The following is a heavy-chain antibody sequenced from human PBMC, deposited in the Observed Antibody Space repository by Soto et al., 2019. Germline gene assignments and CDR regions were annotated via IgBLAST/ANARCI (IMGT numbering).Heavy chain of an antibody. CDR3: ARSRKRPYDSLSGHYNPMQYCYYYMDV. CDR1: GYTFTSYA. J-gene: IGHJ6*03. D-gene: IGHD3-3*01. CDR2: INAGNGNT. V-gene: IGHV1-3*01. Sequence: ASVKVSCKASGYTFTSYAMHWERQAPGQRLEWMGWINAGNGNTKYSQKFQGRVTISMDTSKSQVVLSLTNMDPVETATYYCARSRKRPYDSLSGHYNPMQYCYYYMDVWGKGTTVTVSS.